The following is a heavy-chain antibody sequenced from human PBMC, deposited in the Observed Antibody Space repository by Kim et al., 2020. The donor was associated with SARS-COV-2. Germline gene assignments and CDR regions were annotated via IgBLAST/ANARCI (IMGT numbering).Heavy chain of an antibody. D-gene: IGHD1-26*01. CDR3: ARGGRWELLHFDY. J-gene: IGHJ4*02. V-gene: IGHV5-51*01. Sequence: SPSFQGQVTLSADKSISTAYLQWSSLKASDTAMYYCARGGRWELLHFDYWGQGTLVTVSS.